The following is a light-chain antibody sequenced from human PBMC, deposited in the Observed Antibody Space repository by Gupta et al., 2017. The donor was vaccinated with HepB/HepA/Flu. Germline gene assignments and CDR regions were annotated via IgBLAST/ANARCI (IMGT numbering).Light chain of an antibody. CDR3: QTWGTGSVV. V-gene: IGLV4-69*01. J-gene: IGLJ2*01. Sequence: QLVLTQSPSASASLGASVKLTCTLSSGHSSYAIAWHQQQPEKGPRYLMKLNSDGSHSKGDGIPVRFSGSSSGAERDLTISSRESEDEDDYYRQTWGTGSVVFGGGTKLTVL. CDR1: SGHSSYA. CDR2: LNSDGSH.